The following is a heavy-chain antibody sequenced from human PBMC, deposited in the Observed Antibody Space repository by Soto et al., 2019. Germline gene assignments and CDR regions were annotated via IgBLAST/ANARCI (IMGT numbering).Heavy chain of an antibody. V-gene: IGHV1-69*02. D-gene: IGHD6-13*01. CDR2: IIPILGIA. Sequence: QVQLVQSGAEVKKPGSSVKVSCKASGGTFSSYTISWVRQAPGQGLEWMGRIIPILGIANYAQKFQGRVTITADKSTSTAYMELSSLRSEDTAVYYCARRSSSWTPSPLTDEESYFDYWGQGTLVTVSS. CDR1: GGTFSSYT. J-gene: IGHJ4*02. CDR3: ARRSSSWTPSPLTDEESYFDY.